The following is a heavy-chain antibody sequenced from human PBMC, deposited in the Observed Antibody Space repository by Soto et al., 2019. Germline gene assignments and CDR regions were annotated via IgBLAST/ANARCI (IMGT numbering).Heavy chain of an antibody. CDR1: GFTFNNYA. CDR3: ASEGRRCLVLDG. V-gene: IGHV3-23*01. J-gene: IGHJ6*04. Sequence: EVKLLESGGGLVQPGGSLRLSCAASGFTFNNYAMNWVRQAPGKGLEWVSSVSGNGGITKYADSVKGRFTISRDNSKNTVCPQMSSLRGYDTAVEYCASEGRRCLVLDGWGKGATVTVSS. CDR2: VSGNGGIT. D-gene: IGHD3-3*01.